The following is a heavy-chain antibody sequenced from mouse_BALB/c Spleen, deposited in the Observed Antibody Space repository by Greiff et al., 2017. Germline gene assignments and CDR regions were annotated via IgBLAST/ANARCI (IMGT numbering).Heavy chain of an antibody. CDR3: ARRMRDYAMDY. CDR1: GYAFSSYW. J-gene: IGHJ4*01. V-gene: IGHV1-80*01. CDR2: IYPGDGDT. Sequence: VQLQQSGAELVRPGSSVKISCKASGYAFSSYWMNWVKQRPGQGLEWIGQIYPGDGDTNYNGKFKGKATLTADKSSSTAYMQLSSLTSEDSAVYFCARRMRDYAMDYWGQGTSVTVSS.